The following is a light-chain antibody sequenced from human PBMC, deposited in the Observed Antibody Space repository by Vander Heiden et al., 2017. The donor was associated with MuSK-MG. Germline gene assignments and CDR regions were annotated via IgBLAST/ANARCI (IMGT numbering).Light chain of an antibody. CDR3: QQYGSSPGT. CDR1: QSVSSSY. V-gene: IGKV3-20*01. CDR2: GAS. Sequence: EIGLTQSPGTLSLSPGERATLSCRASQSVSSSYLAWYQQKPGQAPRLLIYGASSRATGIPDRFSGSGSGTDFTLTISRLEPEDFAVYYCQQYGSSPGTFGQGTKVEIK. J-gene: IGKJ1*01.